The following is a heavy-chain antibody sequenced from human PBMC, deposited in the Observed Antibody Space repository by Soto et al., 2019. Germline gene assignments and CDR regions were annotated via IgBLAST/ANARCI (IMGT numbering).Heavy chain of an antibody. CDR3: ARGSEYQPLSSGPDYYYYMDV. Sequence: SETLSLTCTVSGGSISSSSYYWGWIRKPPGQGLEWLGTIYSLGNTYYNPSLKSRVTISVDTSKNQFSLKLSSVTAADTAVYYCARGSEYQPLSSGPDYYYYMDVWGKGTTVTVSS. V-gene: IGHV4-39*07. D-gene: IGHD2-2*01. CDR2: IYSLGNT. CDR1: GGSISSSSYY. J-gene: IGHJ6*03.